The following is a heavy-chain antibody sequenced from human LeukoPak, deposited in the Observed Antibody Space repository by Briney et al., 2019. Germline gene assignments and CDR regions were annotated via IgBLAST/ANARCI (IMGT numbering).Heavy chain of an antibody. CDR3: AKDSSGFWSGYGLDY. J-gene: IGHJ4*02. CDR1: GFTFSSYA. Sequence: GGSLRLSCAASGFTFSSYAMHWVRQAPGKGLEWVAVISYDGSNKFYADSVKGRFTISRDNSKNTLYLQMNSLRAEDTAVYYCAKDSSGFWSGYGLDYWGQGTLVTVSS. D-gene: IGHD3-3*01. V-gene: IGHV3-30-3*01. CDR2: ISYDGSNK.